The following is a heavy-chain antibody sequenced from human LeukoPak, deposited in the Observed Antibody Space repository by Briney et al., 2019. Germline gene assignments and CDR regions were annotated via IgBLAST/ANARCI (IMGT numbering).Heavy chain of an antibody. CDR1: GGFISSYY. Sequence: SETLSLTCTVSGGFISSYYWSWIRQPPGKGLEWIGYIYYSGSTNYNPSLKSRVTISVDTSKNQFSLKLSSVTAADTAVYYCARVGSSGSPIGGFDPWGQGTLVTVSS. D-gene: IGHD3-22*01. CDR2: IYYSGST. CDR3: ARVGSSGSPIGGFDP. V-gene: IGHV4-59*01. J-gene: IGHJ5*02.